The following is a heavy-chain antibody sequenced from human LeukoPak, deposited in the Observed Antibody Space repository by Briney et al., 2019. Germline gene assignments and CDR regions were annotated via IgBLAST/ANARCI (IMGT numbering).Heavy chain of an antibody. J-gene: IGHJ6*02. Sequence: GGSLRLSCAASGFTFSSYAMSWVRQAPGKGLEWVSAISGSGGSTYYADSVKGRFTISRDNSKNTLYLQMNSLKADDTAVYYCAKAVGYCSSTSCPNYYYGMDVWGQGTTVSVSS. V-gene: IGHV3-23*01. CDR2: ISGSGGST. CDR1: GFTFSSYA. CDR3: AKAVGYCSSTSCPNYYYGMDV. D-gene: IGHD2-2*01.